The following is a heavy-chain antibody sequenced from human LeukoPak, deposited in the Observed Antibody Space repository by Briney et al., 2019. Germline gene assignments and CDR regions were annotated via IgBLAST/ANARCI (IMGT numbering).Heavy chain of an antibody. D-gene: IGHD1-26*01. CDR1: GGSISSGGYY. CDR3: ARTPGRIPHFDY. Sequence: SGTLSLTCTVSGGSISSGGYYWSWIRQPPGKGLEWIGYIYHSGSTYYNPSLKSRVTISVDRSKNQFSLKLSSVTAADTAVYYCARTPGRIPHFDYWGQGTLVTVSS. J-gene: IGHJ4*02. V-gene: IGHV4-30-2*01. CDR2: IYHSGST.